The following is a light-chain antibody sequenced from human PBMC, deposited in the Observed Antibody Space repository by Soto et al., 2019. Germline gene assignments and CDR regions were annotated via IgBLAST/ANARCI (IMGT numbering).Light chain of an antibody. J-gene: IGLJ2*01. Sequence: QSALTQPPSASGSPGQSVTISCTGTSSDVGGSNYVSWYQQHPGKAPKLMIYEVSKRPSGVPDRFSGSKSGNMASLTVSGLQAEDEADYYCSSYAGSNTYVVFGGGTKLTVL. CDR2: EVS. CDR3: SSYAGSNTYVV. V-gene: IGLV2-8*01. CDR1: SSDVGGSNY.